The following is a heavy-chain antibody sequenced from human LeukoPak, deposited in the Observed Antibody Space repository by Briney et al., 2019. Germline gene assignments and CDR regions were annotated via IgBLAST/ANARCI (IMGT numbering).Heavy chain of an antibody. J-gene: IGHJ4*02. Sequence: PGGSLRLSCAASGXTFRTYWMHWVRQAPGKGLVWVSRINSDGSVTNYADSVKGRFTMSRDNAKKTLYLQMNSLRDEDTAVYYCASAKELGYWGQGTLVTVSS. CDR3: ASAKELGY. D-gene: IGHD3-16*01. CDR2: INSDGSVT. CDR1: GXTFRTYW. V-gene: IGHV3-74*01.